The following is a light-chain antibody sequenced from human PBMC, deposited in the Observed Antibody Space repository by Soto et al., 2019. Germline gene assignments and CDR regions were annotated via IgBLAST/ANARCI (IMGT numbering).Light chain of an antibody. J-gene: IGLJ3*02. CDR1: SSDVGTNKY. CDR3: SSYTPTTWV. V-gene: IGLV2-14*01. Sequence: QSVLTQPASVSGSPGQSITISCTGTSSDVGTNKYVSWYHQHPGKAPQLMIYEVSNRPSGVSNRFSVSKSGNTASLTISGLQAEDEADYYCSSYTPTTWVFGGGTKVTVL. CDR2: EVS.